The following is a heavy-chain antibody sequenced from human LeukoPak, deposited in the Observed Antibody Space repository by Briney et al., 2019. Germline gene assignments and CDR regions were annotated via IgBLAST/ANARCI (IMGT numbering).Heavy chain of an antibody. Sequence: PSQTLSLTCAVSGGSISSGGYSWSWIRQPPGKGLEWIGYIYHSGSTYYNPSLKSRVTISVDRSKNQFSLKLSSVTAADTAVYYCARMVDSSGYLDYWGQGTLVTVSS. J-gene: IGHJ4*02. V-gene: IGHV4-30-2*01. CDR1: GGSISSGGYS. CDR3: ARMVDSSGYLDY. CDR2: IYHSGST. D-gene: IGHD3-22*01.